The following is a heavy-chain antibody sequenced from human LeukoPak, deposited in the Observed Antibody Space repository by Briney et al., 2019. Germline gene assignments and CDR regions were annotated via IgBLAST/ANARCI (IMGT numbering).Heavy chain of an antibody. J-gene: IGHJ5*02. V-gene: IGHV4-38-2*02. CDR3: TREIRWDTVATGTMNSWFDP. CDR2: IYHSGST. CDR1: GYSISNSYY. D-gene: IGHD5-12*01. Sequence: NPSETLSLTCIVSGYSISNSYYWGWIRQPPGKGLEWIGSIYHSGSTYYNPSLRSRVTILVDTSENQFSLKLNSVTAADTAVYYCTREIRWDTVATGTMNSWFDPWGQGTLVTVSS.